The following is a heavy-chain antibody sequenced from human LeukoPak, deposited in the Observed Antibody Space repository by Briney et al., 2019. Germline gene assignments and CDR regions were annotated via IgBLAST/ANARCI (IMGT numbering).Heavy chain of an antibody. CDR3: ARGGAGYDFWSGYNDPFDY. Sequence: SETLSLTCTVSGYSISSGYYWGWIRQPPGKGLEWIGSIYHSGSTYYNPSLKSRVTISVDTSKNQFSLKLSSVTAADTAVYYCARGGAGYDFWSGYNDPFDYWGQGTLVTVSS. V-gene: IGHV4-38-2*02. D-gene: IGHD3-3*01. J-gene: IGHJ4*02. CDR2: IYHSGST. CDR1: GYSISSGYY.